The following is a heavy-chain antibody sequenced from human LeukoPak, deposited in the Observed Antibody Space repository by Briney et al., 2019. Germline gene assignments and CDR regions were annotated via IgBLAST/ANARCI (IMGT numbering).Heavy chain of an antibody. J-gene: IGHJ4*02. V-gene: IGHV1-24*01. CDR1: GYTLTELS. CDR2: FDPEDGET. CDR3: ATGDGMVGATWAFDY. D-gene: IGHD1-26*01. Sequence: ASVKVSCKVSGYTLTELSMHWVRQAPGKGLEWMGGFDPEDGETNYAQKFQGRVTMTEDTSTDTAYMELSSLRSEDTAVYYCATGDGMVGATWAFDYWGQGTLVTVSS.